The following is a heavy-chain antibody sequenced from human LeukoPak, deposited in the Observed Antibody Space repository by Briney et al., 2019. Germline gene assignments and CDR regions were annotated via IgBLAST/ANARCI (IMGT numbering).Heavy chain of an antibody. J-gene: IGHJ3*02. V-gene: IGHV4-34*01. CDR3: ARRRIYSDAFDI. CDR1: GGSFSGYY. CDR2: INHSGST. Sequence: SETLSLTCAVYGGSFSGYYWSWIRQPPGKGLEWIGEINHSGSTNYNPSLKSRVTISVDTSKNQFSLKLSSVTAADTAVYYCARRRIYSDAFDIWGQGTMVTVSS. D-gene: IGHD3-10*01.